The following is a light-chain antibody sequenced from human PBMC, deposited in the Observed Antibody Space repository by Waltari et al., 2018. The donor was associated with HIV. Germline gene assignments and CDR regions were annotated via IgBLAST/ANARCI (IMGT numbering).Light chain of an antibody. J-gene: IGKJ1*01. V-gene: IGKV3-20*01. CDR1: QSVSSSY. CDR3: QQYGSSPPWT. Sequence: EIVLTQSPGTLSLSPGERATLPCRASQSVSSSYLAWYQQNPGQAPRLLIYGASSRATGIPDRFSGSGSGTDFTLTISRLEPEDFAVYYCQQYGSSPPWTFGQGTKVEIK. CDR2: GAS.